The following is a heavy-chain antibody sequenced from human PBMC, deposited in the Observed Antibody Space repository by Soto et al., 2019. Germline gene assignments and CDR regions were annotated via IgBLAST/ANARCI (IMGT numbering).Heavy chain of an antibody. CDR1: GFTFINYA. V-gene: IGHV3-23*01. CDR3: AKYYASGSYYHFDS. J-gene: IGHJ4*02. Sequence: PGGSLRLSCAASGFTFINYAMSWVHQAPGLGLEWVSSISGSGGRADYADSVRGRFTISRDNSKKTLSLQMNGLRVDDTAIYYCAKYYASGSYYHFDSWGQGTLVTVSS. CDR2: ISGSGGRA. D-gene: IGHD3-10*01.